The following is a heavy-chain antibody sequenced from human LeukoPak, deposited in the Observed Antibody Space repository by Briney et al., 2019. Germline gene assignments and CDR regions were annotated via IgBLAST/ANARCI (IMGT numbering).Heavy chain of an antibody. CDR2: VTYDGSTT. V-gene: IGHV3-74*01. D-gene: IGHD5-24*01. CDR3: ARASDGWSIDY. Sequence: GGSLRLSCAASGFSFTSFWIHWVRQVPGKGLAGVSYVTYDGSTTIYADSVKGRFTISRDNAYNTVYLQMNSLRAEDTAIYYCARASDGWSIDYWGQGTLVTVSS. CDR1: GFSFTSFW. J-gene: IGHJ4*02.